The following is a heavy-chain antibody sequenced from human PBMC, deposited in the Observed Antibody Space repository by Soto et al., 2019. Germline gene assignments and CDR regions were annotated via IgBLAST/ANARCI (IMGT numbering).Heavy chain of an antibody. J-gene: IGHJ4*02. CDR1: GGSIRSNNW. D-gene: IGHD1-26*01. V-gene: IGHV4-4*02. Sequence: QVQLQESGPGLVKPSGTLSLTCAVSGGSIRSNNWWSWVRQPPGKGLEWIGEIFHSGSTHNNPSLKTGVTISVEKSQNQFSLRLRSVTAADTAVYYCARVYSWSYSDYWGQGTLVTVSS. CDR2: IFHSGST. CDR3: ARVYSWSYSDY.